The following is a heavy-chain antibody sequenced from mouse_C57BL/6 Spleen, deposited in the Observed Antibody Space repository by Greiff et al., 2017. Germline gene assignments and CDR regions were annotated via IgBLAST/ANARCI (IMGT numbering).Heavy chain of an antibody. CDR2: INPSNGGT. V-gene: IGHV1-53*01. J-gene: IGHJ2*01. CDR1: GYTFTSYW. CDR3: ARRQLRLPYYFDY. D-gene: IGHD3-2*02. Sequence: QVRLKQSGTELVKPGASVKLSCKASGYTFTSYWMHWVKQRPGQGLEWIGNINPSNGGTNYNEKFKSKATLTVDKSSSTAYMQLSSLTSEDSAVYYCARRQLRLPYYFDYWGQGTTLTVSS.